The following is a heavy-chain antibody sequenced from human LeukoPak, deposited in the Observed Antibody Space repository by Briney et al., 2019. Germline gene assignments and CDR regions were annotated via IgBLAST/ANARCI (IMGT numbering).Heavy chain of an antibody. CDR2: ISGSAGAT. CDR1: GFTFTNYA. Sequence: GGSLRLSCAASGFTFTNYAMNWVRQAPGKGLEWVSAISGSAGATSAGATYYADSVKGRFTISRDNSKNTLYLQMNSLRAEDTAVYYCAKEWLAHAFDIWGQGTMVTVSS. CDR3: AKEWLAHAFDI. V-gene: IGHV3-23*01. D-gene: IGHD6-19*01. J-gene: IGHJ3*02.